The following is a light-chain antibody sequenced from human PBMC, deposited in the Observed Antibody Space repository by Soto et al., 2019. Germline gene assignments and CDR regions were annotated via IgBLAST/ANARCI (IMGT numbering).Light chain of an antibody. CDR1: QSVSSSY. V-gene: IGKV3-20*01. J-gene: IGKJ1*01. CDR3: QQYGSSPRT. CDR2: GAS. Sequence: EIVLMQSPGTLPLSQGERATLSCRASQSVSSSYLAWYQQKPGQAPRLLIYGASSRATGIPDRFSGSGSGTDFTLIISRLEPEDFAVYYRQQYGSSPRTFGQGTKVDIK.